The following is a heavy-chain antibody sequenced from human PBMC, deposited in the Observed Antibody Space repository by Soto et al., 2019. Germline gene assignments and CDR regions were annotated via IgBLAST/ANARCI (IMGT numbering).Heavy chain of an antibody. D-gene: IGHD3-9*01. J-gene: IGHJ6*02. Sequence: EVQLLESGGGLVQPGGSLSLSCAASGLTFRSYAMSWVRQAPGKGLEWVSGINGFGDRTNYADSVKGRFTISRDNSKNTLYLQMNSLRVEDTAIYYCANVDWHYGKDAWGQGTTVTVSS. CDR2: INGFGDRT. CDR1: GLTFRSYA. CDR3: ANVDWHYGKDA. V-gene: IGHV3-23*01.